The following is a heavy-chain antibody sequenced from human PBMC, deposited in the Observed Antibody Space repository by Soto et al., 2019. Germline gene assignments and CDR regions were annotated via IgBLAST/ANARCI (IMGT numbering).Heavy chain of an antibody. CDR1: GGSISSYY. CDR3: AREGAYCSGGSCYTPTDAFDI. CDR2: IYYSGST. Sequence: PSETLSLTCTVSGGSISSYYWSWIRQPPGKGLEWIGYIYYSGSTNYNPPLKSRVTISVDTSKNQFSLKLSSVTAADTVVYYCAREGAYCSGGSCYTPTDAFDIWGQGTMVNVS. V-gene: IGHV4-59*01. D-gene: IGHD2-15*01. J-gene: IGHJ3*02.